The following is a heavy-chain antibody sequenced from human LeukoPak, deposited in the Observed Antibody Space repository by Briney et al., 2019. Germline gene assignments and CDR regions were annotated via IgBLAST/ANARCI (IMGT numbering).Heavy chain of an antibody. Sequence: SETLSLTCTVSGGSISSYYWSWIRQSPGKGLEWIGYIYYSGSTNYNPSLKSRVTISVDTSKNQFSLKLSSVTAADTAMYYCARAVVGYSYGYFDYWGQGTLVTVSS. CDR3: ARAVVGYSYGYFDY. CDR1: GGSISSYY. J-gene: IGHJ4*02. CDR2: IYYSGST. V-gene: IGHV4-59*01. D-gene: IGHD5-18*01.